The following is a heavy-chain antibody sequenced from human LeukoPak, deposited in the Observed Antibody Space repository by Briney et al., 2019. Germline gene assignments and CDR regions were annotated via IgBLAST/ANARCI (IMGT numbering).Heavy chain of an antibody. CDR2: IYYTGNT. Sequence: SETLSLTCTVSGDSITTYYWSWIRQPPGKGLEWIAYIYYTGNTNYNPPLKSRVTMSVDTSKNQFSLKLSSVTAADTAIYYCATLQSSGYDYSDYWGQGILVTVSS. CDR1: GDSITTYY. CDR3: ATLQSSGYDYSDY. D-gene: IGHD3-22*01. J-gene: IGHJ4*02. V-gene: IGHV4-59*08.